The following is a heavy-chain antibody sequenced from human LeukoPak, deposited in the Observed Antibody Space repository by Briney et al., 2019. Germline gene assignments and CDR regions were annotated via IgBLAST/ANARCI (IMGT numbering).Heavy chain of an antibody. J-gene: IGHJ4*02. CDR1: GFTFSTYW. V-gene: IGHV3-74*01. Sequence: GGSLRLSCEGSGFTFSTYWMHWVRQVPGKGLVWVSRINSDGSSTTYADSVKGRFTISRDNAKNTLYLQMNSLRAEDTAVYYCASANNYDYSFDYWGQGTLVTVSS. CDR2: INSDGSST. D-gene: IGHD3-16*01. CDR3: ASANNYDYSFDY.